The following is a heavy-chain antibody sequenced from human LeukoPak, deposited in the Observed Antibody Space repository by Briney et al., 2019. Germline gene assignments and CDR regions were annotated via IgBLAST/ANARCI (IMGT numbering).Heavy chain of an antibody. CDR2: IIPIFGTA. CDR3: ARVPYCSSTSCYFTWFDP. V-gene: IGHV1-69*06. J-gene: IGHJ5*02. Sequence: ASVKVSCKASGGTFSSYAISWVRQAPGQGLEWMGGIIPIFGTANYAQKFQGRVTITADKSTSTAYMELSRLRSEDTAVYYCARVPYCSSTSCYFTWFDPWGQGTLVTVSS. D-gene: IGHD2-2*01. CDR1: GGTFSSYA.